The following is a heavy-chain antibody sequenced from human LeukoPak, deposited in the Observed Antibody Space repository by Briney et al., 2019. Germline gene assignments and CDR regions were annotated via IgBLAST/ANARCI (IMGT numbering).Heavy chain of an antibody. D-gene: IGHD5-18*01. CDR2: ISYDGSNK. V-gene: IGHV3-30*18. Sequence: PGGSLRLSCAASGFTFSSYGMHWVRQAPGKGLEWVAVISYDGSNKYYADSVKGRFTISRDNSKNTLYLQMNSLRAEDTAVYYCAKVAGYSYGCDYWGQGTLVTVSS. CDR3: AKVAGYSYGCDY. CDR1: GFTFSSYG. J-gene: IGHJ4*02.